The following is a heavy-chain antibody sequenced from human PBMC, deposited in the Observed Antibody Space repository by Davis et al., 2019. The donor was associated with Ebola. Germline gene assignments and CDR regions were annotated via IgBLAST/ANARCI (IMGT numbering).Heavy chain of an antibody. CDR3: AKEYYGSGHFDY. CDR1: GFTFSSYA. Sequence: GGSLRLSCAAPGFTFSSYAMSGVRQAPGKGLEWVSAISGSGGSTYYADSVKGRFTISRDNSKNTLYLQMNSLRAEDTAVYYCAKEYYGSGHFDYWGQGTLVTVSS. CDR2: ISGSGGST. D-gene: IGHD3-10*01. V-gene: IGHV3-23*01. J-gene: IGHJ4*02.